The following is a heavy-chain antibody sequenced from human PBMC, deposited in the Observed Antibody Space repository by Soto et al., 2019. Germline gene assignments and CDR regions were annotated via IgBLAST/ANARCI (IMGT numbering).Heavy chain of an antibody. CDR3: AKDPGRGYCSSTSCYVAFDI. CDR1: GFTFSSYA. J-gene: IGHJ3*02. CDR2: ISGSGGST. D-gene: IGHD2-2*01. Sequence: GGSLRLSCAASGFTFSSYAMSWVRQAPGKGLEWVSAISGSGGSTYYADSVKGRFTISRDNSKNTLYLQMNSLRAEDTAVYYWAKDPGRGYCSSTSCYVAFDIWGQGTMVTVSS. V-gene: IGHV3-23*01.